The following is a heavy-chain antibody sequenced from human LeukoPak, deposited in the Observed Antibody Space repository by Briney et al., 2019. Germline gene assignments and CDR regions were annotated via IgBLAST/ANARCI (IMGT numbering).Heavy chain of an antibody. V-gene: IGHV2-70*01. J-gene: IGHJ5*02. CDR3: ARLRTYYYGSGSRRDWFDP. Sequence: SGPTLVNPTQALTLTCTFSGFSLSTSGMGVSWIRQPPVKALEWLALIDWDDDKYYITSRKTRLTISKDTSKNQVVLTMTNMDPVDTATYYCARLRTYYYGSGSRRDWFDPWGQGTLVTVSS. D-gene: IGHD3-10*01. CDR2: IDWDDDK. CDR1: GFSLSTSGMG.